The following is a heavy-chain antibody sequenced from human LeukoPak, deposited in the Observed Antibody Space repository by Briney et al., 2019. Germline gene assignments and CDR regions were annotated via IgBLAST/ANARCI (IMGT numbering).Heavy chain of an antibody. Sequence: GGSLRLSCAASGFTFSNYWMSWVRQTPGKGLEWVANIKQDGRERYYVDSVKGRFTISRDNAKNSLYLQMSSLRAEDTAVYYCTRKGELERRRSWDCWGQGTLVTVSS. V-gene: IGHV3-7*03. J-gene: IGHJ4*02. D-gene: IGHD1-1*01. CDR2: IKQDGRER. CDR1: GFTFSNYW. CDR3: TRKGELERRRSWDC.